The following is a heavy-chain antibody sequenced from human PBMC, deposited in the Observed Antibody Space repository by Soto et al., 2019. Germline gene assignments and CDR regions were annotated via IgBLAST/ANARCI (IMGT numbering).Heavy chain of an antibody. Sequence: GGSLRLSCAASGFTFSSYGMHWVRQAPGKGLEWVAVISYDGSNKYYADSVKGRFTISRDNSKNTLYLQMNSLRAEDTAVYYCAKDLKIYGDSRPEFDYWGQGTLVTVSS. CDR1: GFTFSSYG. D-gene: IGHD4-17*01. CDR3: AKDLKIYGDSRPEFDY. J-gene: IGHJ4*02. V-gene: IGHV3-30*18. CDR2: ISYDGSNK.